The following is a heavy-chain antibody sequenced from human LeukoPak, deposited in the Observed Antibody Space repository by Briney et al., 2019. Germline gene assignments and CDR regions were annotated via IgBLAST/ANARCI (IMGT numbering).Heavy chain of an antibody. Sequence: PGGSLRLSCAASGFTFSSYGMHWVRQAPGKGLERVAFIRYDGSNKYYADSVKGRFTISRDNSKNTLYLQMNSLRAEDTAVYYCAKATLVRGVPGMDVWGQGTTVTVSS. J-gene: IGHJ6*02. CDR2: IRYDGSNK. D-gene: IGHD3-10*01. CDR1: GFTFSSYG. CDR3: AKATLVRGVPGMDV. V-gene: IGHV3-30*02.